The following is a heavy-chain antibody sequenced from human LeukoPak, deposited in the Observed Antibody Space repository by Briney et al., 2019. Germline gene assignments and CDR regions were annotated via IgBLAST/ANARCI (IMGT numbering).Heavy chain of an antibody. CDR3: ASLRALAEPIDY. J-gene: IGHJ4*02. Sequence: SETLSLTCTVSGYSISSGYYWGWIRQPPGKGLEWIGSIYHSGSTYYNPSLKSRVTISVDTSKNQFSLKLSSVTAADTAVYYCASLRALAEPIDYWGQGTLVTVSS. CDR2: IYHSGST. V-gene: IGHV4-38-2*02. CDR1: GYSISSGYY. D-gene: IGHD1-26*01.